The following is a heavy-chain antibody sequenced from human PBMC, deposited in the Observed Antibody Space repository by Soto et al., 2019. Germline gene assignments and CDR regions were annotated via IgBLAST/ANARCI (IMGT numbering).Heavy chain of an antibody. D-gene: IGHD2-21*01. CDR3: ACIRAACGY. J-gene: IGHJ4*02. CDR2: IKDKTHNCGT. Sequence: GGSLRLSCAASGFTFSDHFMDWVRQAPGKGLEWVGRIKDKTHNCGTQYAPSAEGRFSISRDDYTNSVYLQMNRLKTEDTAVYFCACIRAACGYWGPGTLVTVSS. CDR1: GFTFSDHF. V-gene: IGHV3-72*01.